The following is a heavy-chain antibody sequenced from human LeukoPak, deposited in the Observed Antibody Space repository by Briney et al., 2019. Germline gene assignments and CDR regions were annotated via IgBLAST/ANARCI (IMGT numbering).Heavy chain of an antibody. CDR1: GGSFSGYY. D-gene: IGHD4-23*01. CDR2: INHSGST. V-gene: IGHV4-34*01. J-gene: IGHJ6*02. CDR3: AREVFGNTVARYYYYYGMDV. Sequence: PSETLSLTCAVYGGSFSGYYWSWIRQPPGKGLEWIGEINHSGSTNYNPSLKSRVTISVDTSKNQFSLKLSSVTAADTAVYYCAREVFGNTVARYYYYYGMDVWGQGTTVTVSS.